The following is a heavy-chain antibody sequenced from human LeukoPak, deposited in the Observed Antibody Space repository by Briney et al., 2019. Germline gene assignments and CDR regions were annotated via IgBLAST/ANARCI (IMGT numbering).Heavy chain of an antibody. V-gene: IGHV4-59*12. CDR1: GGSISSYY. J-gene: IGHJ4*02. CDR2: IYYSGST. CDR3: ARVPRR. Sequence: SETLSLTCTVSGGSISSYYWSWIRQPPGKGLEWIGYIYYSGSTNYNPSLKSRVTISVDTSKNQFSLKLSSVTAADTAVYYCARVPRRWGQGTLVTVSS. D-gene: IGHD6-25*01.